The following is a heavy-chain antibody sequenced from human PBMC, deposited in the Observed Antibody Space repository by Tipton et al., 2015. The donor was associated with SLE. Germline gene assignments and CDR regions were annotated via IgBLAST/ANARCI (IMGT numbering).Heavy chain of an antibody. CDR2: ISAYDGKT. CDR3: ARVGYCTTGVCPPYFDY. Sequence: QVQLVQSGAEVKKPGASVKVSCEASGYPFSSYGLSWVRQAPGQGLEWMGWISAYDGKTNYGQKFKGRVTVTTDTSTRTAYMELRSLRSDDTAVYYCARVGYCTTGVCPPYFDYWGQGSRITVSS. CDR1: GYPFSSYG. V-gene: IGHV1-18*04. J-gene: IGHJ4*02. D-gene: IGHD2-8*01.